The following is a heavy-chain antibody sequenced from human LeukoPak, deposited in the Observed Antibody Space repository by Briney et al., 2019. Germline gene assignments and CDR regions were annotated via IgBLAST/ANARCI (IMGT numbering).Heavy chain of an antibody. D-gene: IGHD3-3*01. CDR3: ARDSYYDFWSGFPGFDP. CDR1: GYTFTSYG. Sequence: ASVKVSCKASGYTFTSYGISWVRQAPGQGLEWMGWISAYNGNTNYAQKLQGRVTMTTDTSTRTAYMELRSLRSDDAAVYYCARDSYYDFWSGFPGFDPWGQGTLVTVSS. V-gene: IGHV1-18*01. J-gene: IGHJ5*02. CDR2: ISAYNGNT.